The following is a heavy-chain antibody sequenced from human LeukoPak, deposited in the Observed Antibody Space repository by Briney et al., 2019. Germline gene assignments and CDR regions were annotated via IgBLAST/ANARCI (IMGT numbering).Heavy chain of an antibody. CDR1: GFTFSSYG. V-gene: IGHV3-30*02. J-gene: IGHJ2*01. Sequence: GGYLRLSCAASGFTFSSYGMHWVRQAPGKGLEWVAFIRYDGSNKYYADSVKGRSTISRDNSKNTLYLQMNSLRAEDTAVYYCAKDHGDYPSRYFDVWGRGTLVTVSS. D-gene: IGHD4-17*01. CDR2: IRYDGSNK. CDR3: AKDHGDYPSRYFDV.